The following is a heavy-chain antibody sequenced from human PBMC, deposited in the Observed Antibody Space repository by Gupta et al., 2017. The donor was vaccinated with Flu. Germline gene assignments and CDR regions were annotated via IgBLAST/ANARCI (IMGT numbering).Heavy chain of an antibody. CDR3: AKDGEEGRGYCGGDCYPDY. CDR2: ISYDGSNK. Sequence: QVQLVESGGGVVQPGRSLRLSCAASGFTFSSYGMHWVRQAPGKGLEWVAVISYDGSNKYYADSVKGRFTISRDNSKNTLHLQMNSLRAEDTAVYYCAKDGEEGRGYCGGDCYPDYWGQGTLVTVSS. J-gene: IGHJ4*02. D-gene: IGHD2-21*02. V-gene: IGHV3-30*18. CDR1: GFTFSSYG.